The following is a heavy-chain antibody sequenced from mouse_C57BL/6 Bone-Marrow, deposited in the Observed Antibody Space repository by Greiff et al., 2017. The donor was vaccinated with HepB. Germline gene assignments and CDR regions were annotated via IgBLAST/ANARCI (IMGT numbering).Heavy chain of an antibody. V-gene: IGHV1-82*01. J-gene: IGHJ3*01. Sequence: QVQLQQSGPELVKPGASVKISCKASGYAFSSSWMNWVKQRPGKGLEWIGRIYPGDGDTNYNGKSKGKATLTADKSSSTAYMQLSSLTSEDSAVYFCAREGLRGCAYGGQGTLVTVSA. CDR3: AREGLRGCAY. CDR2: IYPGDGDT. D-gene: IGHD2-4*01. CDR1: GYAFSSSW.